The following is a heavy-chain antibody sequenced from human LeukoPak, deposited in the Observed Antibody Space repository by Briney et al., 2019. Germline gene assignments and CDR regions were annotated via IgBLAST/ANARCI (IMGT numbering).Heavy chain of an antibody. D-gene: IGHD6-13*01. CDR3: ARHVHIDRWYSYFDS. CDR1: GGSISSGSYY. J-gene: IGHJ4*02. Sequence: SETLSLTCTVSGGSISSGSYYWSWIRQPAGKGLEWIGRIYTSGSTNYNPSLKSRVTISVDTSKNQFSLRLTSVTAADTAVYYCARHVHIDRWYSYFDSWGQGALVTVSS. CDR2: IYTSGST. V-gene: IGHV4-61*02.